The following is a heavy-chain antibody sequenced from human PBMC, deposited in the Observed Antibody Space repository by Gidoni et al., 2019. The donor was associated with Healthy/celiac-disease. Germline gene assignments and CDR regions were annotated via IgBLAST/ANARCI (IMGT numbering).Heavy chain of an antibody. CDR1: GGSLSSGSYY. Sequence: QVQLQESGPGLVKPSQTLSLTCTVSGGSLSSGSYYWSWIRQPAGKGLEWIGRIYTSGSTNYNPSLKSRVTISVDTSKNQFSLKLSSVTAADTAVYYCARDRGAGPGLDYWGQGTLVTVSS. J-gene: IGHJ4*02. D-gene: IGHD6-19*01. CDR2: IYTSGST. CDR3: ARDRGAGPGLDY. V-gene: IGHV4-61*02.